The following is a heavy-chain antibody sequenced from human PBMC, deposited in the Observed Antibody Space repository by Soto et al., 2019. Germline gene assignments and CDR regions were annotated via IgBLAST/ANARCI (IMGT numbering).Heavy chain of an antibody. V-gene: IGHV3-23*01. CDR2: ISGSGGST. CDR1: GFTFSSYA. CDR3: ARDQVSISWYVTSAETFKRGYYGMDV. D-gene: IGHD6-13*01. Sequence: HPGGSLRLSCAASGFTFSSYAMSWVRQAPGKGLEWVSAISGSGGSTYYADSVKGRFTISRDNSKNTLYLQMNSLRAEDTAVYYCARDQVSISWYVTSAETFKRGYYGMDVWGQGTTVTVSS. J-gene: IGHJ6*02.